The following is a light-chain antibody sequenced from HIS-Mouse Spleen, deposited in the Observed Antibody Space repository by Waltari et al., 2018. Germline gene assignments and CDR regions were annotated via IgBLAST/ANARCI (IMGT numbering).Light chain of an antibody. CDR2: AAS. Sequence: DIQLTQSPSFLSASVGDRVTITCRASQGISSYLAWYQQKTVKAPKLLSYAASTLQSGVPSRFSGSGSGTEFTLTISSLQPEDFATYYCQQLNSYPPTFGQGTKVEIK. CDR3: QQLNSYPPT. J-gene: IGKJ1*01. V-gene: IGKV1-9*01. CDR1: QGISSY.